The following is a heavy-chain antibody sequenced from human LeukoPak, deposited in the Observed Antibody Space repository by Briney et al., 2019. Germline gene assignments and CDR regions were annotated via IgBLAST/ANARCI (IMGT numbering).Heavy chain of an antibody. CDR1: GYSISSGYY. V-gene: IGHV4-38-2*02. Sequence: SETLSLTCTVSGYSISSGYYWGWIRQPPGKGLEWIGSIYHSGSTYYNPSLKSQVTISVDTSKNQFSLKLSSVTAADTAVYYCARWLEPFDYWGQGTLVTVSS. J-gene: IGHJ4*02. D-gene: IGHD1-1*01. CDR2: IYHSGST. CDR3: ARWLEPFDY.